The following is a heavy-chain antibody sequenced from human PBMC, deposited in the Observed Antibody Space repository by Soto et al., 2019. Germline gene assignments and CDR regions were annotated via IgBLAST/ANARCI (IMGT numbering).Heavy chain of an antibody. CDR2: ISGSGGST. Sequence: HPGGSLRLSCAASGFTFSSYAMSWVRQAPGKGLEWVSAISGSGGSTYYADSVKGRFTISRDNSKNTLYLQMNSLRAEDTAVYYCAKDVERASANTMIVVVPLPMDVWGQGTTVTVSS. CDR1: GFTFSSYA. V-gene: IGHV3-23*01. CDR3: AKDVERASANTMIVVVPLPMDV. D-gene: IGHD3-22*01. J-gene: IGHJ6*02.